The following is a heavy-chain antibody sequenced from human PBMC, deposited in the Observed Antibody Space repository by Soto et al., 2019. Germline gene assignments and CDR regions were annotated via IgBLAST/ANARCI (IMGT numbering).Heavy chain of an antibody. J-gene: IGHJ5*02. CDR1: GESFSGYY. Sequence: SETLSLTCAVYGESFSGYYWSWIRQPPGKGLEWIGEINHSGSTNYNPSLKSRVTISVDTSKNQFSLKLSSVTAADTAVYYCATLPRSSSWYRWFDPWGQGTLVTVSS. D-gene: IGHD6-13*01. V-gene: IGHV4-34*01. CDR2: INHSGST. CDR3: ATLPRSSSWYRWFDP.